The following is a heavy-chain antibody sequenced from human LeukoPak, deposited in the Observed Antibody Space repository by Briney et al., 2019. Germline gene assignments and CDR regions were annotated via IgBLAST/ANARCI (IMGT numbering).Heavy chain of an antibody. D-gene: IGHD7-27*01. CDR3: ARRGVEDRTTTGENYFAY. Sequence: LETLSLTCTVSGGSINSYSWNWIRQPAGKGLEWIGRIYTSGITNYNPSLKSRVTMSVDTSKNQFSLKLSSVTAADTAVYYCARRGVEDRTTTGENYFAYWGQGTLVTVSS. CDR2: IYTSGIT. V-gene: IGHV4-4*07. CDR1: GGSINSYS. J-gene: IGHJ4*02.